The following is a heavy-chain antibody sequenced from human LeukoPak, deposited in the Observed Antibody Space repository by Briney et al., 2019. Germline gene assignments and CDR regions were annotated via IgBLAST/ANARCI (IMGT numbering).Heavy chain of an antibody. V-gene: IGHV3-30-3*01. CDR3: ARDPHAKYYFDY. Sequence: GGSLRLSCAASGFTFSSYAMPWVRQAPGKGLEWVAVISYDGSNKYYADSVKGRFTISRDNSKNTLYLQMNSLRAEDTAVYYCARDPHAKYYFDYWGQGTLVTVSS. J-gene: IGHJ4*02. CDR2: ISYDGSNK. CDR1: GFTFSSYA.